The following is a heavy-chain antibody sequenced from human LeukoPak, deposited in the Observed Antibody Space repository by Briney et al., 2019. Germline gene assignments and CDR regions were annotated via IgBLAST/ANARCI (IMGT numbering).Heavy chain of an antibody. CDR1: GFIFTNYF. J-gene: IGHJ4*02. D-gene: IGHD3-3*01. CDR2: IKHDGSEK. CDR3: ATDRGWRTSGYYLYYFEY. V-gene: IGHV3-7*01. Sequence: PGGPLRLSCAASGFIFTNYFMSWVRQAPGKGLEWVASIKHDGSEKYYVDSVRGRFTISRDNTMNSLYLRMSSLRAEDTAVYYCATDRGWRTSGYYLYYFEYWGQGTLVTFSS.